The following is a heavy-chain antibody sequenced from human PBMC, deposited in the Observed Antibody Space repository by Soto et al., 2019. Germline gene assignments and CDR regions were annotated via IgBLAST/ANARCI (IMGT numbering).Heavy chain of an antibody. Sequence: QITLKESGPTLVKPTQTLTLTCTFSGFSLSTTGKSVAWIRQPPGKALEWLSVIYWDDDKRYSPSLNTRLTIAKDTSKNQAVLKLTNMDPSDTGTYYCAHSGGGGDYFPYWGQGTLVSVSS. J-gene: IGHJ4*02. CDR3: AHSGGGGDYFPY. CDR2: IYWDDDK. V-gene: IGHV2-5*02. D-gene: IGHD3-10*01. CDR1: GFSLSTTGKS.